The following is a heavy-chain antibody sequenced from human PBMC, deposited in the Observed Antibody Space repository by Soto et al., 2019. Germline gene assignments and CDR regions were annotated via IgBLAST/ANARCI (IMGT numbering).Heavy chain of an antibody. CDR1: GYTFTSYA. J-gene: IGHJ5*02. CDR3: ARDDRVGACDP. V-gene: IGHV1-3*01. CDR2: INAGNGNT. Sequence: QVQLVQSGAEVKKPGASVKVSCKASGYTFTSYAMHWVRQAPGQRLERMGRINAGNGNTKYSQKFQGRVTITRDTSASTAYMELSSLRSEDTAVYFCARDDRVGACDPWGQGTLVTVSS.